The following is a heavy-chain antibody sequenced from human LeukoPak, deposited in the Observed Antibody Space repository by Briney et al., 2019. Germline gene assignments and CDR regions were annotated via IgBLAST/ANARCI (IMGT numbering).Heavy chain of an antibody. D-gene: IGHD1-26*01. Sequence: GGSLRLSCAGSGFTFSSYAMGWVRQAPGKGLEWVSAISGSGGSTYYADSVKGRFTISRDNSKNTLYLQMNSLRAEDTAVYYCAKGSFRYSGSYGGTGDYWGQGTLVTVSS. V-gene: IGHV3-23*01. CDR3: AKGSFRYSGSYGGTGDY. CDR1: GFTFSSYA. J-gene: IGHJ4*02. CDR2: ISGSGGST.